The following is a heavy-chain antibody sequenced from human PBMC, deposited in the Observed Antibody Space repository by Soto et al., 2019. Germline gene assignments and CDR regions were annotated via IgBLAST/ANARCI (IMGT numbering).Heavy chain of an antibody. CDR1: GFTFRSYA. V-gene: IGHV3-23*01. CDR3: AKDREGSTWHGLNYFDP. J-gene: IGHJ4*02. D-gene: IGHD6-13*01. CDR2: ISPSGDTT. Sequence: GGSLRLSCASSGFTFRSYAMAWVRQPPGKGLEWVSGISPSGDTTYYADSVKGRFTISRDNSRNTLYLQMNRLRAEDTAIYYCAKDREGSTWHGLNYFDPWGQGTLVTVSS.